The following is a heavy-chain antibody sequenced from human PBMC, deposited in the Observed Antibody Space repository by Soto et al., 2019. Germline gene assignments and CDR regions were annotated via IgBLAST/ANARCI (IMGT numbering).Heavy chain of an antibody. CDR2: INQDGIEN. CDR3: ARDREPDGIWPFDS. CDR1: GFIFSSFW. Sequence: GGSLRLSCAASGFIFSSFWMSWVRQAPGKRLEWVANINQDGIENFFVDSVKGGFTIFRDISQNLVFFKLNGLGVDYTALYFCARDREPDGIWPFDSWGKGTLVTVSS. D-gene: IGHD1-20*01. J-gene: IGHJ4*02. V-gene: IGHV3-7*05.